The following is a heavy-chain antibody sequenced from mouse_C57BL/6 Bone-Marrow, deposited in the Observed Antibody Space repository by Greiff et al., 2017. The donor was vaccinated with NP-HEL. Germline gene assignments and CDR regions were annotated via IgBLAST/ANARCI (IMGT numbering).Heavy chain of an antibody. CDR1: GYSITSGYD. CDR2: ISYSGST. D-gene: IGHD2-12*01. V-gene: IGHV3-1*01. CDR3: ARALLTAYAMDY. Sequence: DVKLQESGPGMVKPSQSLSLTCTVTGYSITSGYDWHWIRHFPGNKLEWMGYISYSGSTNYNPSFKSRISITHDTSKNHFFLKLKSVTTEDTATYYCARALLTAYAMDYWGQGTSVTVSS. J-gene: IGHJ4*01.